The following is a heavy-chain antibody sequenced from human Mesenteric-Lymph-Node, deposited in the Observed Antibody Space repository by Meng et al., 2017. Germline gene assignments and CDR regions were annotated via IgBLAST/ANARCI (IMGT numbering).Heavy chain of an antibody. J-gene: IGHJ4*02. CDR1: GDSVSSNSAD. CDR2: TYYRSKWYN. V-gene: IGHV6-1*01. Sequence: QVQLQHSGPGLVKPSPPLSLTFAISGDSVSSNSADWNWIRQSPSRGLEWLGRTYYRSKWYNDYALSVKSRITINPDTSKNQFSLQLNSVTPEDTAIYYCARDWGDVRGGFDFWGQGTLVTVSS. D-gene: IGHD3-10*02. CDR3: ARDWGDVRGGFDF.